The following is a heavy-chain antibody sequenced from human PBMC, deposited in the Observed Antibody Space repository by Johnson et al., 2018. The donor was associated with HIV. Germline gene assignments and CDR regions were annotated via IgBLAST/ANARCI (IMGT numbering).Heavy chain of an antibody. D-gene: IGHD2-8*01. Sequence: QVQLVESGGGLVKPGGSLRLSCAASGFTFSSYAMHWVRQAPGKGLEWVAVISYDGSNKYYADSVKGRFTISRDNSKNTLFLQMNSLKTEDTAVYYCTTDVAWSYAFDIWGQGTMVTVSS. J-gene: IGHJ3*02. CDR2: ISYDGSNK. CDR3: TTDVAWSYAFDI. CDR1: GFTFSSYA. V-gene: IGHV3-30-3*01.